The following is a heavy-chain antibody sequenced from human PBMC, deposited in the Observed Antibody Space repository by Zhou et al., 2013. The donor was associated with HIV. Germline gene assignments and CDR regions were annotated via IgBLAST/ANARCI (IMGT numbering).Heavy chain of an antibody. Sequence: QVQLVQSGAEMKKPGASVNISCEESGYTFTAYYIHWVRQAPGQGLEWMGLINPGIGSTYYAEKFQGRVTMTRDTSTSTVNMQLGTLTSEDTAVYYCNRGMQRWVNDAFDIWGQGTMVTVSS. J-gene: IGHJ3*02. V-gene: IGHV1-46*03. D-gene: IGHD6-25*01. CDR2: INPGIGST. CDR3: NRGMQRWVNDAFDI. CDR1: GYTFTAYY.